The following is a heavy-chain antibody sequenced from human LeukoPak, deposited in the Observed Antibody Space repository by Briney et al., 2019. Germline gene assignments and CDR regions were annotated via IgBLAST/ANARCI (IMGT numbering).Heavy chain of an antibody. V-gene: IGHV1-24*01. CDR1: GYTLTELS. Sequence: GASVKVSCKVSGYTLTELSMHWVGQAPGKGLEWMGGFDPEDGETIYAQKFQGRVTLTEDTSTDTAYMELSSLRSEDTAVYYCATGPPNGSGIYYFDYWGQGTLVTVSS. CDR2: FDPEDGET. CDR3: ATGPPNGSGIYYFDY. J-gene: IGHJ4*02. D-gene: IGHD3-10*01.